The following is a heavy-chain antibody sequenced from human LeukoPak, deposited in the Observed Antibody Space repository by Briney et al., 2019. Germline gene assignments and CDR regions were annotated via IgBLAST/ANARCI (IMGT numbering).Heavy chain of an antibody. CDR1: GYSFTTYW. CDR2: IYPGDSDT. Sequence: GESLKISCKGSGYSFTTYWIGWVRQKPGKGLEWMGIIYPGDSDTRYSPSFQGQVTISADESTSTAYLQWSSLRASDTAMYYCARHGGQYCTGTSCHMGIDYWGQGTLVTVSS. D-gene: IGHD2-2*01. V-gene: IGHV5-51*01. J-gene: IGHJ4*02. CDR3: ARHGGQYCTGTSCHMGIDY.